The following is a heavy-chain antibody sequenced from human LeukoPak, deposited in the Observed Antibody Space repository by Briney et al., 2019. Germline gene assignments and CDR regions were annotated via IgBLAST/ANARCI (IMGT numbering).Heavy chain of an antibody. J-gene: IGHJ5*02. CDR2: IYYSGST. CDR1: GGSISSSSYY. D-gene: IGHD2-15*01. V-gene: IGHV4-39*01. Sequence: PSETLSLTCTVSGGSISSSSYYWGWIRQPPGKGLEWIGSIYYSGSTYYNPSLKSRVTISVDTSKNQFSLKLSSVTAADTAVYYCARVYCSGGSCYVGHWFDPWGQGTLVTVSS. CDR3: ARVYCSGGSCYVGHWFDP.